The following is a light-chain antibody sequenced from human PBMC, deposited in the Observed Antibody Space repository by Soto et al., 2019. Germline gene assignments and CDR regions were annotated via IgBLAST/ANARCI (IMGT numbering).Light chain of an antibody. CDR2: GAS. Sequence: EIVMTQSPATLSVSPGERATLSCRASQSVSSNLAWYQQKPGQAPRLLIYGASTRATGIPARFSGSGSGTEFTLTISILQSEDFAVYYCQQSNNWPYTFGQGTKLEIK. CDR1: QSVSSN. J-gene: IGKJ2*01. CDR3: QQSNNWPYT. V-gene: IGKV3-15*01.